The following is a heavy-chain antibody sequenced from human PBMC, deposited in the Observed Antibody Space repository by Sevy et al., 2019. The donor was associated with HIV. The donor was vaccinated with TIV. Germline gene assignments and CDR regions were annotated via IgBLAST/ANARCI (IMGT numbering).Heavy chain of an antibody. V-gene: IGHV4-59*02. D-gene: IGHD6-25*01. J-gene: IGHJ6*02. CDR2: FYYSGRT. Sequence: SETLSLTCAVSGDSVSSGYWSWIRQPPGKGLEWIGYFYYSGRTNYNPSLKSRVTISVDTSKNQFSLKLTSVTAADTAVYYCAEVGRSYHYGVDAWGQGTTVTGSS. CDR1: GDSVSSGY. CDR3: AEVGRSYHYGVDA.